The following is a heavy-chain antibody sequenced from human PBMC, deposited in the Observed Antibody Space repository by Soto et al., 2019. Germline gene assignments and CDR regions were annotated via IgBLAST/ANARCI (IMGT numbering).Heavy chain of an antibody. V-gene: IGHV3-23*01. CDR3: AKADGQQWLLPHLEK. CDR2: ISCCGGTA. Sequence: EVQLLESGGGLVRPGESLRLSCAASGFNLNKYAMSWVRQAPGEGLEWVSGISCCGGTASYADSVKGRFTIARDDAKNTLYLDMNSLRVEDTAEYYCAKADGQQWLLPHLEKWGRGTLVTVS. CDR1: GFNLNKYA. D-gene: IGHD6-19*01. J-gene: IGHJ4*02.